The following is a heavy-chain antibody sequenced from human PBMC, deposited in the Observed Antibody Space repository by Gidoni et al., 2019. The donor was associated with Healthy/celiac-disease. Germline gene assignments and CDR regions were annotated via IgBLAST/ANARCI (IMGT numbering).Heavy chain of an antibody. CDR1: GFTFSSYS. CDR3: ARDGLGYSYGSGHY. CDR2: ISSSSSTI. J-gene: IGHJ4*02. Sequence: EVQLVESGGGLVQPGGSLRLSCAASGFTFSSYSMNWVRQAPGKGLEWVSYISSSSSTIYYADSVKGRFTISRDNAKNSLYLQMNSLRAEDTAVYYCARDGLGYSYGSGHYWGQGTLVTVSS. D-gene: IGHD5-18*01. V-gene: IGHV3-48*01.